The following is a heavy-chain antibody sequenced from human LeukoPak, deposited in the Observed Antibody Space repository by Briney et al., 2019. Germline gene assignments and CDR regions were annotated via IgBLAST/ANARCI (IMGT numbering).Heavy chain of an antibody. V-gene: IGHV1-8*03. Sequence: ASVKVSCKASGYTFTSYDINWVRQATGQGLEWMGWMNPNSGNTGYAQKFRGRVTITRNTSISTAYMELSSLRSEDTAVYYCARGLNWRASYYFDYWGQGTLVTVSS. CDR3: ARGLNWRASYYFDY. J-gene: IGHJ4*02. CDR2: MNPNSGNT. CDR1: GYTFTSYD. D-gene: IGHD1-1*01.